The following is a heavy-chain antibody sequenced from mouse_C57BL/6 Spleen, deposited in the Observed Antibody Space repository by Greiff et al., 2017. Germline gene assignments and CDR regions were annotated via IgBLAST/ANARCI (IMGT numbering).Heavy chain of an antibody. V-gene: IGHV14-2*01. CDR3: AEVCDLAWFAY. CDR1: GFNIKDYY. CDR2: LDPEDGET. Sequence: VQLQQSGAELVKPGASVKLSCTASGFNIKDYYMHWVKQRTEQGLEWIGRLDPEDGETKYAPKFQGKATITAAPSSNTAYLQRSRLTSEDTAVYCCAEVCDLAWFAYWGQGTLVTVSA. D-gene: IGHD2-13*01. J-gene: IGHJ3*01.